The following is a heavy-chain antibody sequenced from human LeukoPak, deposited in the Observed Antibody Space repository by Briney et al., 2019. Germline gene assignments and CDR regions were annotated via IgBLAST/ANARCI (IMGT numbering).Heavy chain of an antibody. CDR2: ISWNGGVV. J-gene: IGHJ4*02. CDR1: GFSLDDYA. Sequence: GGSLRLSCVASGFSLDDYAMHWVRQAPGKGLEWVSYISWNGGVVGYADSVKGRFTTSKDNSKNSLFLQMNSLRPEDTALYYCSRGSASPYWGQGTLVTVSS. D-gene: IGHD1-26*01. CDR3: SRGSASPY. V-gene: IGHV3-9*01.